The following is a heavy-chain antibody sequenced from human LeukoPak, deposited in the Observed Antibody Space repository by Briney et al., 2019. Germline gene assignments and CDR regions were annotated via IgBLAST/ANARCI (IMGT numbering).Heavy chain of an antibody. J-gene: IGHJ4*02. D-gene: IGHD2-2*01. CDR1: GFTFDDYA. V-gene: IGHV3-20*04. CDR3: ARARGYCSSTSCSFDY. Sequence: SGGSLRLSCAASGFTFDDYAMSWVRQAPGKGLEWVSGINWNGGSTGYADSVKGRFTISRDNAKNSLYLQMNSLRAEDTALYYCARARGYCSSTSCSFDYWGQGALVTVSS. CDR2: INWNGGST.